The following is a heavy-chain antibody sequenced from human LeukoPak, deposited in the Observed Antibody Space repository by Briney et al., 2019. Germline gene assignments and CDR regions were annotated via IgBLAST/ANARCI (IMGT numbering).Heavy chain of an antibody. J-gene: IGHJ6*03. CDR2: INHSGST. CDR3: ARGMATRKRQYYYYYMDV. Sequence: SETLSLTCAVYGGSSSGYYWSWIRQPPGKGLEWIGEINHSGSTNYNPSLKSRVTILVDTSKNQFSLKLSSVTAADTAVYYCARGMATRKRQYYYYYMDVWGKGTTVTVSS. D-gene: IGHD5-12*01. CDR1: GGSSSGYY. V-gene: IGHV4-34*01.